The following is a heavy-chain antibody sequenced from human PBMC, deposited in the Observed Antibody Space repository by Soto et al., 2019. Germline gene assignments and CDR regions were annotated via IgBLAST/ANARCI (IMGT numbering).Heavy chain of an antibody. J-gene: IGHJ5*02. CDR3: VSGSFPNWFDP. Sequence: QLTLKASGPTLVKPTQTLTLTCPFSGFSFSTPGVGVGWIRQPPGEALEWLALIYWNDDRRYSPSLRSRLTLTKDTSKNQVVLTMTNMDPVDTATYYCVSGSFPNWFDPWGRGNLVTGSS. V-gene: IGHV2-5*01. CDR2: IYWNDDR. CDR1: GFSFSTPGVG. D-gene: IGHD3-10*01.